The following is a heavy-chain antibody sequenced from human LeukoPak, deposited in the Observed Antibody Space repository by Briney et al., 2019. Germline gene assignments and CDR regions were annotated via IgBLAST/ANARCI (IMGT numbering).Heavy chain of an antibody. CDR2: IEDDGDQK. CDR3: ARDLWDSSGYPL. Sequence: GGSLRLSCAASGFTFSNYWMTWVRQAPGKGLEWVASIEDDGDQKNYGDSVKGRFTISRDNAENSLYLQMNILRVEDTAVYYCARDLWDSSGYPLWGQGTLVTVSS. D-gene: IGHD3-22*01. CDR1: GFTFSNYW. J-gene: IGHJ4*02. V-gene: IGHV3-7*01.